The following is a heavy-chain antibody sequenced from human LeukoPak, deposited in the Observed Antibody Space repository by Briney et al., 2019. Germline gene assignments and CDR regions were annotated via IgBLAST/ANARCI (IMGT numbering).Heavy chain of an antibody. J-gene: IGHJ4*02. CDR3: ASGRAYTSRSDY. D-gene: IGHD2-21*01. Sequence: SETLSLTCTVSGDSITSYYWSWIRQPPGKGLEWIGFIYYSGSTNYNPSLKSRVTISVDTSKNQFSLRLTSMTAADTAVYYCASGRAYTSRSDYWGQGTLVTVSS. CDR1: GDSITSYY. CDR2: IYYSGST. V-gene: IGHV4-59*01.